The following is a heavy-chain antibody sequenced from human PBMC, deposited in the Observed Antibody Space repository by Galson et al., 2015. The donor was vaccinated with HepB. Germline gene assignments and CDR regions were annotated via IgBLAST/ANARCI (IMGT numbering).Heavy chain of an antibody. Sequence: SLRLSCAASGFTFSSYAMSWVRQAPGKGLEWVSAISGSGGSTYYADSVKGRFTISRDNSKNTLYLQMNSLRAEDTAVYYCAKDPLEQWLVRGEYFDYWGQGTLVTVSS. CDR3: AKDPLEQWLVRGEYFDY. CDR2: ISGSGGST. D-gene: IGHD6-19*01. CDR1: GFTFSSYA. J-gene: IGHJ4*02. V-gene: IGHV3-23*01.